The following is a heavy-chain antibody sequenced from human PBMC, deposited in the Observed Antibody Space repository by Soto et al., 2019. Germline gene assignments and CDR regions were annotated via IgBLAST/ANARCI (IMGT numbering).Heavy chain of an antibody. CDR3: ARSQGSSTSLEIYYYYYYGMDV. V-gene: IGHV1-69*01. CDR1: GGTFSSYA. D-gene: IGHD2-2*01. J-gene: IGHJ6*02. Sequence: QVQLVQSGAEVKKPGSSVKVSCKASGGTFSSYAISWVRQAPVQGLEWMGGIIPISGTANYAQKFQGRVTITADESTSTAYMELGSLRSEDTAVYYCARSQGSSTSLEIYYYYYYGMDVWGQGTTVTVSS. CDR2: IIPISGTA.